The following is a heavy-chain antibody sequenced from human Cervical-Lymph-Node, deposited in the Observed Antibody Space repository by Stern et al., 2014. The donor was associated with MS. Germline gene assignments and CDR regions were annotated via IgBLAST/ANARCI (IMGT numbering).Heavy chain of an antibody. Sequence: EVQLEESGGGLIQPGGSLSLSCAASGFTVSSSSMNWVRQAPGKGLEWVSIIYSGDNTYYADSVKGRFTISRDNSKNTLSLQMNSLRAEDTAVYYCARDPGDHLGLFYWGQGTLVTVSS. CDR3: ARDPGDHLGLFY. J-gene: IGHJ4*02. CDR2: IYSGDNT. V-gene: IGHV3-53*01. D-gene: IGHD4-17*01. CDR1: GFTVSSSS.